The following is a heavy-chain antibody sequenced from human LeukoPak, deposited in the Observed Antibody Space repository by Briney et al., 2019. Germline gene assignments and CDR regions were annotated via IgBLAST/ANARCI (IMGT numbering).Heavy chain of an antibody. CDR2: INPSGGST. CDR1: GGTFSSYA. J-gene: IGHJ4*02. Sequence: ASVKVSCKASGGTFSSYAISWVRQAPGQGLEWMGIINPSGGSTSYAQKFQGRVTMTRDTSTSTVYMELSSLRSEDTAVYYCARVPWGGFFDYWGQGTLVTVSS. V-gene: IGHV1-46*01. CDR3: ARVPWGGFFDY. D-gene: IGHD3-16*01.